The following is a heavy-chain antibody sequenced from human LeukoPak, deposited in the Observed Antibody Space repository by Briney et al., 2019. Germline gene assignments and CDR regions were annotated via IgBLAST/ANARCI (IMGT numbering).Heavy chain of an antibody. D-gene: IGHD2-2*01. CDR3: ARGPDIVVVPAAIWFDY. CDR2: INPSGGST. J-gene: IGHJ4*02. Sequence: GASVKVSCKASGYTFTSYYMHWVRQAPGQGLGWMGIINPSGGSTSYAQKFQGRVTMTRDMSTSTVYMELSSLRSEDTAVYYCARGPDIVVVPAAIWFDYWGQGTLVTVSS. CDR1: GYTFTSYY. V-gene: IGHV1-46*01.